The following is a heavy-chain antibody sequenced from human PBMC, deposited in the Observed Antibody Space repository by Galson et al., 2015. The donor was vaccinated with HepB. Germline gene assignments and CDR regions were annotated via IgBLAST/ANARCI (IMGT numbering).Heavy chain of an antibody. D-gene: IGHD6-19*01. CDR2: IKQDGSEK. CDR1: GFTFSSYW. J-gene: IGHJ3*02. V-gene: IGHV3-7*03. CDR3: ARVSSSGWYAFDI. Sequence: SLRLSCAASGFTFSSYWMSWVRQAPGKGLEWVANIKQDGSEKYYVDSVKGRFTISRDNAKNSLYLQMNSLRAEDTAVYYCARVSSSGWYAFDIWGQGTMVTVSS.